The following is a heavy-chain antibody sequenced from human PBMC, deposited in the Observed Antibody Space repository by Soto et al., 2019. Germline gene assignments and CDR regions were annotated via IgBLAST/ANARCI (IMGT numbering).Heavy chain of an antibody. J-gene: IGHJ4*02. Sequence: ASVKVSCKASGYTFTSYGISWVRQAPGQGLEWMGWISAYNGNTNYAQKLQGRVTMTTDTSTSTAYMELRSLRSDDTAVYYCARSSNYGSGSYYARFDYWGQGTRVTVSS. CDR3: ARSSNYGSGSYYARFDY. V-gene: IGHV1-18*01. CDR2: ISAYNGNT. CDR1: GYTFTSYG. D-gene: IGHD3-10*01.